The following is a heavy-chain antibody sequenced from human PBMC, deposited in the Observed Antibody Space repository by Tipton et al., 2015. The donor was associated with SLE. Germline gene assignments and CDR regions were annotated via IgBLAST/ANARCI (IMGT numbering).Heavy chain of an antibody. CDR3: ARVRVGATDDAFDI. CDR1: GFTFSSYE. Sequence: SLRLSCAASGFTFSSYEMNWVRQAPGKGLEWVSYISSSGSTIYYADSVKGRFTISRDNAKNSLYLQINSLRAEDTAVYYCARVRVGATDDAFDIWGQGTMVTVSS. J-gene: IGHJ3*02. V-gene: IGHV3-48*03. CDR2: ISSSGSTI. D-gene: IGHD1-26*01.